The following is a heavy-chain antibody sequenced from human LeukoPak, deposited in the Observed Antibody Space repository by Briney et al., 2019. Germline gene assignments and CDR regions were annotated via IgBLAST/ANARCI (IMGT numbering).Heavy chain of an antibody. Sequence: GESLKISCKGSGYSFTSYWIGWVRQMPGKGLEWMGIIYPGDSDTRYSPSFQGQVTISADKSISTAYLQWSSLKASDTAMYYCARGFRGYCSSTSCDEDYYYYMDVWGKGTTVTVSS. D-gene: IGHD2-2*03. CDR1: GYSFTSYW. V-gene: IGHV5-51*01. CDR2: IYPGDSDT. J-gene: IGHJ6*03. CDR3: ARGFRGYCSSTSCDEDYYYYMDV.